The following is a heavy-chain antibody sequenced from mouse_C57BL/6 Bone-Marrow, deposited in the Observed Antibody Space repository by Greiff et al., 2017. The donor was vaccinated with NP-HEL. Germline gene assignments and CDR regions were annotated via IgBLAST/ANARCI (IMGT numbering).Heavy chain of an antibody. J-gene: IGHJ3*01. Sequence: VQLQQSGPELVKPGASVKISCKASGYTFTDYYMNWVKQSHGKSLEWIGDINPNNGGTSYNQKFKGKATLTVDKSSSTAYMELRSLTSEDSAVYYCARDYDGYSMAWFAYWGQGTLVTVSA. CDR3: ARDYDGYSMAWFAY. CDR2: INPNNGGT. CDR1: GYTFTDYY. D-gene: IGHD2-3*01. V-gene: IGHV1-26*01.